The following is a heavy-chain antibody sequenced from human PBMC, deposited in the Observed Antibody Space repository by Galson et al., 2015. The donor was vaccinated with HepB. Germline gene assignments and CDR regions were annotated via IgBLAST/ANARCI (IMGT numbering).Heavy chain of an antibody. CDR1: GYTFSTYY. CDR3: ARHYGDYAAFDI. CDR2: INPYNRAT. Sequence: SVKVSCKASGYTFSTYYITWVRQAPGQGLEWMGWINPYNRATNYAQKLQGRVTMTTDTSTSTAYMELRSLRSDDTAVYYCARHYGDYAAFDIWGPGTMVIVSS. V-gene: IGHV1-18*01. J-gene: IGHJ3*02. D-gene: IGHD4-17*01.